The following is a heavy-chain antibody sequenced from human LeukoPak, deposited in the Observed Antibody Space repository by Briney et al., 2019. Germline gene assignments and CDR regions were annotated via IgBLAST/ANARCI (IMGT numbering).Heavy chain of an antibody. Sequence: PGGSLRLSCAASGFTFSSYAMHWVRQAPGKGLEYVSAISSYGDSTYYADSVKGRCTISRDNSKNTLYLQMGSLRAEDMAVYYCARGNRGNYYYGMDVWGQGTTATVSS. CDR1: GFTFSSYA. J-gene: IGHJ6*02. V-gene: IGHV3-64*02. CDR2: ISSYGDST. CDR3: ARGNRGNYYYGMDV.